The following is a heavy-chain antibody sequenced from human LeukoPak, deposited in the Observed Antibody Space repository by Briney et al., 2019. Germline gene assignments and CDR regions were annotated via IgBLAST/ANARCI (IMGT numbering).Heavy chain of an antibody. CDR1: GYTFTSYG. D-gene: IGHD6-19*01. V-gene: IGHV1-18*01. CDR2: ISAYNGNT. J-gene: IGHJ6*02. CDR3: ARDKDSSGWSYYYYYGMDV. Sequence: ASVKVPCKASGYTFTSYGISWVRQAPGQGLEWMGWISAYNGNTNYAQKLQGRVTMTTDTSTSTAYIELRSLSADDTAVYYCARDKDSSGWSYYYYYGMDVWGQGTTVTVSS.